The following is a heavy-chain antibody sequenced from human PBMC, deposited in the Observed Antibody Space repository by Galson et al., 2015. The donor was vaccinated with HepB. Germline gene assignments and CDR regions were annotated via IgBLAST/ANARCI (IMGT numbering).Heavy chain of an antibody. CDR1: GFIFSNYA. Sequence: SLRLSCAASGFIFSNYAMHWVRQAPGKGLEWVAVISFDVSDRYYADTVKGRFTISRDSSKNTVNLQMNSLRTEDTAVYYCAKTMDGHFYYYGMDFWGQGTTVTVSS. V-gene: IGHV3-30*18. CDR2: ISFDVSDR. CDR3: AKTMDGHFYYYGMDF. D-gene: IGHD2-2*03. J-gene: IGHJ6*02.